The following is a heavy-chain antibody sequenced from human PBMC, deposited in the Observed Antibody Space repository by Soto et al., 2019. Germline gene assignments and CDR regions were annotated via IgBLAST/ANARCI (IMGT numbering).Heavy chain of an antibody. CDR3: ARGRMISQDDFDY. V-gene: IGHV1-3*01. CDR2: INAGNGNT. CDR1: GYTFTSYA. D-gene: IGHD3-22*01. Sequence: ASVKVSCKASGYTFTSYAMHWVRQAPGQRLEWMGWINAGNGNTKYSQKFQGRVTITRDTSASTAYMELSSLRSEDTAVYYCARGRMISQDDFDYWGQGTLVTVSS. J-gene: IGHJ4*02.